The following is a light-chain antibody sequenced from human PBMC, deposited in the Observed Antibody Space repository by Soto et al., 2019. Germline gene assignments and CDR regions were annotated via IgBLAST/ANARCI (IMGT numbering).Light chain of an antibody. Sequence: EIVLTQSPATLSLSPGERATLSCRASQSVSSYLEWYQQKPGQAPRLLIYDASNRATGIPARFSGSGSGTDFTLTISSLDPEDFAVYYCQQHLNALSFGGGTKVEIK. CDR3: QQHLNALS. J-gene: IGKJ4*01. CDR2: DAS. V-gene: IGKV3-11*01. CDR1: QSVSSY.